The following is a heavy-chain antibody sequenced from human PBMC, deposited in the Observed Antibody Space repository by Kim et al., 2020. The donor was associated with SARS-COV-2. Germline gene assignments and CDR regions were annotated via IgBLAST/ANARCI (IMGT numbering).Heavy chain of an antibody. CDR1: GFTFDDYG. Sequence: GGSLRLSCAASGFTFDDYGMSWVRQAPGKGLEWVSGINWNGGSTGYADSVKGRFTISRDNAKNSLYLQINSLRAEDTALYHCAREGYCSSTSCYEGGAFDIWGQGTMVTVSS. D-gene: IGHD2-2*01. V-gene: IGHV3-20*01. CDR2: INWNGGST. J-gene: IGHJ3*02. CDR3: AREGYCSSTSCYEGGAFDI.